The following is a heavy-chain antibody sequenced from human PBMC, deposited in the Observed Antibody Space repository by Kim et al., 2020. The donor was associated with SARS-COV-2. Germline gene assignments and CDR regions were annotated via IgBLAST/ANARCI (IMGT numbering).Heavy chain of an antibody. D-gene: IGHD1-26*01. J-gene: IGHJ3*02. Sequence: GGSLRLSCAASGFTFSNYWMHWVRQAPGKGLVWVSRINSDGSSTSYADSVQGRLTISRDNAKNTLSLQINSLRAEDTAVYYCARDAGGSYGDAFDIWGQGTMVTVSS. CDR2: INSDGSST. CDR3: ARDAGGSYGDAFDI. V-gene: IGHV3-74*01. CDR1: GFTFSNYW.